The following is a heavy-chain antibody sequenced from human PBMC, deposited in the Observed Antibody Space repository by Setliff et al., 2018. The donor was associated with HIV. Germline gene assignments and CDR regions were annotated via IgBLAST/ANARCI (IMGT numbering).Heavy chain of an antibody. Sequence: LSLTCTVSGGSISSGRYYWSWIRQPAGKGLEWIGHIYTGGSPNYNPSLMSRVTISIDTTKDQLSLKLNSVTAADTAVYYCARVGGFFGEARPPPDYWGQGALVTVSS. CDR2: IYTGGSP. CDR3: ARVGGFFGEARPPPDY. V-gene: IGHV4-61*09. J-gene: IGHJ4*02. D-gene: IGHD3-10*01. CDR1: GGSISSGRYY.